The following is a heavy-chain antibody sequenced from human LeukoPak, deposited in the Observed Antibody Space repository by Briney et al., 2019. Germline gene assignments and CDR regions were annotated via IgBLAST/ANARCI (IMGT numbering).Heavy chain of an antibody. D-gene: IGHD3-22*01. CDR3: ARGRQIYYDSNGYYYGVNY. J-gene: IGHJ4*02. CDR2: MNPNSGNT. CDR1: GYTFTSYD. V-gene: IGHV1-8*01. Sequence: ASVKVSCKASGYTFTSYDINWVRQATGQGLEWMGWMNPNSGNTGYAQKFQGRVTMTRNTSISTAYMELSSLRSEDTAVYYCARGRQIYYDSNGYYYGVNYWGQGTLVTVSS.